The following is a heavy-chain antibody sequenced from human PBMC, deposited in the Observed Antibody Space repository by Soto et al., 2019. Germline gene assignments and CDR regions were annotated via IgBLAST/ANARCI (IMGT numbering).Heavy chain of an antibody. V-gene: IGHV3-23*01. CDR1: GFTFSSYA. J-gene: IGHJ4*02. CDR3: AKAQLGSSGWYTVEAADDY. CDR2: ISGSGGST. Sequence: GGSLRLSCAASGFTFSSYAMSWVRQAPGKGLEWVSAISGSGGSTYYADSVKGRFTISRDNSKNTLYLQMNSLRAEDTAVYYCAKAQLGSSGWYTVEAADDYWGQGTLVTVSS. D-gene: IGHD6-19*01.